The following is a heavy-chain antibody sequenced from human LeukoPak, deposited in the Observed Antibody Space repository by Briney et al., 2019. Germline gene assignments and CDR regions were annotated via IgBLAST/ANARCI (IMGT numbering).Heavy chain of an antibody. V-gene: IGHV1-2*02. J-gene: IGHJ3*02. D-gene: IGHD2-2*02. CDR2: INPNSGGT. CDR1: GYTFTGYY. Sequence: GASVKASCKASGYTFTGYYMHWVRQAPGQGLEWMGWINPNSGGTNYAQKFQGRVTMTRDTSISTAYMELSRLRSDDTAVYYCARVGYCSSTSCYSFWDDAFDIWGQGTMVTVSS. CDR3: ARVGYCSSTSCYSFWDDAFDI.